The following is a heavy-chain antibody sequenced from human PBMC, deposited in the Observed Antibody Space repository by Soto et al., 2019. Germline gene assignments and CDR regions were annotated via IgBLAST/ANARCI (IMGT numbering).Heavy chain of an antibody. CDR2: ISISGSTT. J-gene: IGHJ4*02. D-gene: IGHD3-10*01. V-gene: IGHV3-48*02. CDR1: GFTFSDYS. CDR3: ARDSTYYGSGRDFDY. Sequence: EVQLVESGGGLVQPGGSLRLSCAASGFTFSDYSMNWVRQVPGKGLECISYISISGSTTYYADSVKGRFTISRDNAKNSLSLQMNSLRHEDTAVYYCARDSTYYGSGRDFDYWGQGALVTVSS.